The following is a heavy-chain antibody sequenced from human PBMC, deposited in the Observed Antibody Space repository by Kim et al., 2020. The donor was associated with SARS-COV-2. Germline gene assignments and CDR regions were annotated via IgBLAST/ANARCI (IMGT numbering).Heavy chain of an antibody. CDR2: ISGSGGST. D-gene: IGHD6-13*01. CDR1: GFTFSSYA. V-gene: IGHV3-23*01. CDR3: AKDRRAAAGKVRGVDY. Sequence: GGSLRLSCAASGFTFSSYAMSWVRQAPGKGLEWVSAISGSGGSTYYADSVKGRFTISRDNSKNTLYLQMNSLRAEDTAVYYCAKDRRAAAGKVRGVDYWGQGTLVTVSS. J-gene: IGHJ4*02.